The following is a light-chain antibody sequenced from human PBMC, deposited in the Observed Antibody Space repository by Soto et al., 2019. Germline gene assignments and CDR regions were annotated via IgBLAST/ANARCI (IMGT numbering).Light chain of an antibody. CDR2: RTS. CDR3: QQSYSSSWT. CDR1: QSISNS. J-gene: IGKJ1*01. V-gene: IGKV1-39*01. Sequence: DIQMTQSPSSLSASFGDRVTISCRASQSISNSLNWYQKKPGKAPNLLIFRTSGVHSGVPSRFSGSGSGTDFILTISSLQREDLATYYCQQSYSSSWTFGQGTKVDIK.